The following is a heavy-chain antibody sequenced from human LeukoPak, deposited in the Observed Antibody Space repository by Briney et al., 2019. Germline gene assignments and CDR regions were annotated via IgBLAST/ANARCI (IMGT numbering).Heavy chain of an antibody. CDR1: GFTFSSYA. Sequence: PGGSLRLSCAASGFTFSSYAMTWVRQARGKGLEWVSAIGGDGRGRDYADSVKGRFTISRDNSKNTLYLQLNSLGAEDTALYYCAKVVAPSTTRNLDYWGQGTLVIVSS. V-gene: IGHV3-23*01. CDR3: AKVVAPSTTRNLDY. J-gene: IGHJ4*02. CDR2: IGGDGRGR. D-gene: IGHD2-2*01.